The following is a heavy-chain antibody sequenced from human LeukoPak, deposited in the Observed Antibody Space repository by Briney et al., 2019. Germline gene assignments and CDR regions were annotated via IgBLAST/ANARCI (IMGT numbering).Heavy chain of an antibody. Sequence: SETLSLTCTVSGGSISSYYWSWIRQPPGKGLEWIGSIYYSGSTYYNPSLRSRVTISVDTSKNQFSLKLSSVTAADTAVYYCARHTRVVAHNFDYWGQGTLVTVSS. CDR1: GGSISSYY. CDR3: ARHTRVVAHNFDY. J-gene: IGHJ4*02. V-gene: IGHV4-59*05. D-gene: IGHD4-23*01. CDR2: IYYSGST.